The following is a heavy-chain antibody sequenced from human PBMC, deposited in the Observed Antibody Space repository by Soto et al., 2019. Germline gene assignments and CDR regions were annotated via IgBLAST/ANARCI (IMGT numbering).Heavy chain of an antibody. J-gene: IGHJ3*02. V-gene: IGHV3-13*05. Sequence: EVQLVESGGGLVQPGGSLRLSCAASGFTFSSYDMHWVRQATGKGPAWCSALGTAGDPYYPGSVKGRFTISRENAKNSLYLQMNSLRSRNTAGYYCARATFGVLCIWGQGTMVTV. CDR2: LGTAGDP. D-gene: IGHD3-3*01. CDR1: GFTFSSYD. CDR3: ARATFGVLCI.